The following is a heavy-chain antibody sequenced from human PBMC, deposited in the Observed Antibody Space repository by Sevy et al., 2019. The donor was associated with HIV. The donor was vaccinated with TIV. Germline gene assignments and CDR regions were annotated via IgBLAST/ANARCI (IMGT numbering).Heavy chain of an antibody. D-gene: IGHD3-10*01. CDR2: IGTAGDT. CDR3: ARREVRGVNGAFDI. Sequence: GESLKISCAASGFTFSSYDMHWVRQATGKGLEWVSAIGTAGDTYYPGSVKGRFTISRENAKNSLYLQMNSLRAGDTAVYYCARREVRGVNGAFDIWGQGTMVTVSS. CDR1: GFTFSSYD. V-gene: IGHV3-13*01. J-gene: IGHJ3*02.